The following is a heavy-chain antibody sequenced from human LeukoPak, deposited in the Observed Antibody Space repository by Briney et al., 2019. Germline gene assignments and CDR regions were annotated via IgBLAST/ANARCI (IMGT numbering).Heavy chain of an antibody. CDR1: GFTLTNYG. CDR2: INSDGSNI. Sequence: GGSLRLSCEASGFTLTNYGMNWVRQAPGKGLVWVSHINSDGSNIKYADSVKGRFTISRDNAKNTLYLQMNSLRAEDTAVYYCVRDGLGTSPYDCWGQGTLVTVSS. J-gene: IGHJ4*02. D-gene: IGHD7-27*01. V-gene: IGHV3-74*01. CDR3: VRDGLGTSPYDC.